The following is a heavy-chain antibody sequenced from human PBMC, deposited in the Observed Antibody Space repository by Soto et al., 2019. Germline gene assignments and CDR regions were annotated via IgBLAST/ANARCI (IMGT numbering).Heavy chain of an antibody. J-gene: IGHJ6*02. CDR1: GGSISSGGYY. CDR3: ARERNYDSSGYSYYHGMDV. V-gene: IGHV4-31*03. D-gene: IGHD3-22*01. CDR2: IYYSGST. Sequence: SETLSLTCTVSGGSISSGGYYWSWIRQHPGKGLEWIGYIYYSGSTYYNPSLKSRVTISVDTSKNQFSLKLSSVTAADTAVYYCARERNYDSSGYSYYHGMDVWGQGTTVTVSS.